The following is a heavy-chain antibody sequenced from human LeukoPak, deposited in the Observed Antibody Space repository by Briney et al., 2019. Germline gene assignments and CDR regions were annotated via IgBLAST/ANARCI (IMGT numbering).Heavy chain of an antibody. CDR1: GYSFTSYW. CDR3: ARQRIHCSSTSCSTTQADY. D-gene: IGHD2-2*01. CDR2: IYPGDSDT. Sequence: GESLKISCKGSGYSFTSYWIGWVRQMPGKGLEWMGIIYPGDSDTRYSPSFQGQVTISADKSISTAYLQWSSLKASDTAMYYCARQRIHCSSTSCSTTQADYWGQGALVTVSS. V-gene: IGHV5-51*01. J-gene: IGHJ4*02.